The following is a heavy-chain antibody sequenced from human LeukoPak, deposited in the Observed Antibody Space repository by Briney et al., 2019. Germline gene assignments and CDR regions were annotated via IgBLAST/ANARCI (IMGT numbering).Heavy chain of an antibody. V-gene: IGHV3-74*01. CDR2: INSDGTRT. Sequence: PGGSLRLSCVASGFTFRNYWMHWVRQAPGKGLVWVSRINSDGTRTNYADSVKGRFTISRDNAKNTLYLQMNSLRVEDTGAYYCAVEMATLGFDYWGQGTLVTVSS. J-gene: IGHJ4*02. D-gene: IGHD5-24*01. CDR1: GFTFRNYW. CDR3: AVEMATLGFDY.